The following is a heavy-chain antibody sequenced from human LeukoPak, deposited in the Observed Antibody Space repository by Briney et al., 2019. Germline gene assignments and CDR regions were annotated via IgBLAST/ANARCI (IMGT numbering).Heavy chain of an antibody. Sequence: ASVKVSCKASGYTFTSYGISWVRQAPGQGLEWMGWISAYNGNTNYAQKLQGRATMTTDTSTSTAYMELRSLRSDDTAVYYCARDRSPSSEYYFDYWGQGTLVTVSS. CDR2: ISAYNGNT. J-gene: IGHJ4*02. V-gene: IGHV1-18*01. CDR3: ARDRSPSSEYYFDY. CDR1: GYTFTSYG.